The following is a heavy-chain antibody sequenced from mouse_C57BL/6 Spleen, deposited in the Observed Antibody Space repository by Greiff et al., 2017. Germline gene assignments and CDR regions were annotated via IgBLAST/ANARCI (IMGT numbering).Heavy chain of an antibody. Sequence: QVQLQQSGAELVRPGTSVKVSCKASGYAFTNYLIAWVKQRPGQGLEWIGVINPGSGGTNYSEKFKGKTTLTADKSSSTVYMQLSSLTSEDSAVYFCARSGYYSMDYWGQGTSVTVSS. CDR3: ARSGYYSMDY. CDR2: INPGSGGT. J-gene: IGHJ4*01. V-gene: IGHV1-54*01. CDR1: GYAFTNYL.